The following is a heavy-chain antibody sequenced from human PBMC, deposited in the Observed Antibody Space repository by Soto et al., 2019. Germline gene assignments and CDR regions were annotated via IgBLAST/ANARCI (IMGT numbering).Heavy chain of an antibody. J-gene: IGHJ4*02. CDR1: GFPFSTYA. CDR2: IYGSGRGI. Sequence: EVQLLESGGTLVQPGGSLILSCVASGFPFSTYAMSWVRQAPGGGLEWISGIYGSGRGISSADSVKGRFTISRDNSNDILYLQMRSLKVEDTAVYFCAQDRQPDGRWPFDHWGQGTLVTVSS. CDR3: AQDRQPDGRWPFDH. V-gene: IGHV3-23*01.